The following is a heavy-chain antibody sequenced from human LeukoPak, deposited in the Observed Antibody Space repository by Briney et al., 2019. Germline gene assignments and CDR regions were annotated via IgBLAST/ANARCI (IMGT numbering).Heavy chain of an antibody. V-gene: IGHV4-34*01. Sequence: SETLSLTCAVYGGSFSDYYWSWIRQPPGKGLEWIGEINHSGSTNYNPSLKSRVTISVDTSKNQFSLRLTSVTAADTAVYYCARGNIFYYGLTYYFDYWGQGTLVTVSS. J-gene: IGHJ4*02. D-gene: IGHD3-10*01. CDR1: GGSFSDYY. CDR3: ARGNIFYYGLTYYFDY. CDR2: INHSGST.